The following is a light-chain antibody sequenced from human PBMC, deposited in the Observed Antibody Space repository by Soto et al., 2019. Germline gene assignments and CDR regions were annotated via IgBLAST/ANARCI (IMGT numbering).Light chain of an antibody. CDR3: QQSNNWPYT. V-gene: IGKV3-15*01. Sequence: EIVMTQSPAPLSVSPGERATLSCRASQSVNHNLAWYQQKPGQAPRLLFYGASFRATGVPARFSGSGSGTDFTLTISSLQSEDFAIYYCQQSNNWPYTFGQGTKLEIK. CDR2: GAS. J-gene: IGKJ2*01. CDR1: QSVNHN.